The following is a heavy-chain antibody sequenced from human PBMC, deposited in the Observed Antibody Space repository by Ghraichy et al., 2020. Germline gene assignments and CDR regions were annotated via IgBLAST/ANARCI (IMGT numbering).Heavy chain of an antibody. CDR2: ISSSSSYI. V-gene: IGHV3-21*01. D-gene: IGHD2-2*01. Sequence: VSSISSSSSYIYYSDSVKGRFTISRDNAKNSLYLQMNSLRAEDTAVYYCARDVPEYCSSTSCYDRFDYWGQGIFVNVSA. CDR3: ARDVPEYCSSTSCYDRFDY. J-gene: IGHJ4*02.